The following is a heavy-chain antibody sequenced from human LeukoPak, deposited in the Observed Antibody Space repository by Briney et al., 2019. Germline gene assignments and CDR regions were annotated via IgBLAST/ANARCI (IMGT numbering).Heavy chain of an antibody. D-gene: IGHD5-12*01. J-gene: IGHJ3*02. V-gene: IGHV1-69*13. Sequence: SVKVSCKASGGTFSSYAISWVRQAPGQGLEWMGGIIPIFGTANYAQKFQGRVTITADESTSTAYMELSSLRSEDTAVYFCAREEGGYIGKDAFDIWGQGTMVTVSS. CDR2: IIPIFGTA. CDR3: AREEGGYIGKDAFDI. CDR1: GGTFSSYA.